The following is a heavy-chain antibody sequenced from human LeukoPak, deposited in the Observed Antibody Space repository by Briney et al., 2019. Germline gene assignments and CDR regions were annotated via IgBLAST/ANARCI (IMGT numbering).Heavy chain of an antibody. Sequence: PSESLTLTCTVSGYSVSNNYWSWIRQAPGKGLEWVADIYYGGSTNYNHSLKSRVTISVDTSKNQFSLKLSSVSAADTAVCYCATYMVRGVITNGAFDIWGQGTLVTVSS. D-gene: IGHD3-10*01. CDR2: IYYGGST. J-gene: IGHJ3*02. CDR3: ATYMVRGVITNGAFDI. CDR1: GYSVSNNY. V-gene: IGHV4-59*02.